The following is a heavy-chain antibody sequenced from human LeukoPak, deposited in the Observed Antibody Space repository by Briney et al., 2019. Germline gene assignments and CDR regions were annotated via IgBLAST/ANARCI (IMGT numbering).Heavy chain of an antibody. Sequence: GASVKVSCKASGGTFSSYAISWVRQAPGQGLEWMGGIIPIFGTANYAQKFQGRVTITADESTSTAYMELSSLRSEDTAVYYCARDDSSGYANPMGWGYWGQGTLVTVSS. D-gene: IGHD3-22*01. CDR3: ARDDSSGYANPMGWGY. CDR1: GGTFSSYA. J-gene: IGHJ4*02. V-gene: IGHV1-69*13. CDR2: IIPIFGTA.